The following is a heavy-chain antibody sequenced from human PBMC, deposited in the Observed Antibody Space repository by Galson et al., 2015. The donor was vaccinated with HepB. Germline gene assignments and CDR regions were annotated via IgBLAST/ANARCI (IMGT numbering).Heavy chain of an antibody. V-gene: IGHV3-11*06. J-gene: IGHJ4*02. D-gene: IGHD1-26*01. Sequence: VKGRFTISRDNAKNSLYLQMNSLRAEDTAVYYCAREFFALVGGTTLTYFDYWGQGSVVTVSS. CDR3: AREFFALVGGTTLTYFDY.